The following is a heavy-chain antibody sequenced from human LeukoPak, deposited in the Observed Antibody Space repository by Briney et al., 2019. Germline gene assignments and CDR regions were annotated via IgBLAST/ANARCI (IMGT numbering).Heavy chain of an antibody. CDR1: GXTFSSYG. D-gene: IGHD5-12*01. J-gene: IGHJ4*02. Sequence: GGSLRLSCAASGXTFSSYGMHWVRQAPGKGLEWVSYISSRGNTIYYADSVKGRFTISRNNANNSLYLQMNSLRAEDTAVYYCARIRGYSGYPFDFWGQGTLVTVSS. CDR2: ISSRGNTI. CDR3: ARIRGYSGYPFDF. V-gene: IGHV3-48*04.